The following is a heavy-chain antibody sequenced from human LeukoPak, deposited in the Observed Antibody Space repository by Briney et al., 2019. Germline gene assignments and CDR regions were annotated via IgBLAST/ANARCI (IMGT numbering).Heavy chain of an antibody. J-gene: IGHJ6*02. CDR3: ARATRYYGMDV. CDR1: GFSFSSHS. Sequence: GGSLRLSCAASGFSFSSHSMHWVRQAPGKGLEWVAVISYDGSNKYYADSVKGRFTISRDNAKGSLYLQMDSLRAEDTAVYYCARATRYYGMDVWGQGTTVTVSS. V-gene: IGHV3-30*04. CDR2: ISYDGSNK.